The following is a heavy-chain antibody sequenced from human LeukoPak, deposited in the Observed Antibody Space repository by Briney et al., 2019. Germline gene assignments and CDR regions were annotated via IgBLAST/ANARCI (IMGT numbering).Heavy chain of an antibody. Sequence: SQTLSLTCTVSGGSISSGDYYWSWIRQPPGKGLEWIGYIYYSGSTYYNPSLKSRVTISVDTSKNQFSLKLSSVTAADTAVYYCARGPRGARWFDPWGQGTLVTVSS. CDR1: GGSISSGDYY. V-gene: IGHV4-30-4*01. CDR2: IYYSGST. CDR3: ARGPRGARWFDP. D-gene: IGHD1-26*01. J-gene: IGHJ5*02.